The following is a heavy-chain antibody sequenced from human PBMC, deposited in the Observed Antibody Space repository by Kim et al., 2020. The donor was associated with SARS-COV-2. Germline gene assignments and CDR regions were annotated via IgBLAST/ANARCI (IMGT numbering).Heavy chain of an antibody. V-gene: IGHV3-7*01. J-gene: IGHJ6*02. CDR3: ARDKKGAHYYYYGMDV. CDR1: GFTFSSYW. CDR2: IKQDGSEK. Sequence: GGSLRLSCAASGFTFSSYWMSWVRQAPGKGLEWVANIKQDGSEKYYVDSVKGRFTISRDNAKNSLYLQMNSLRAEDTAVYYCARDKKGAHYYYYGMDVWGQGTTVTVSS.